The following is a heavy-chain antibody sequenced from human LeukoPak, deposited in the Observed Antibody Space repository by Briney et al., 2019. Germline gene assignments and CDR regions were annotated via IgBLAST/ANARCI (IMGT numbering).Heavy chain of an antibody. J-gene: IGHJ4*02. CDR1: GLTFRDAW. CDR2: IKGRTYSETA. CDR3: AWMATVLSVDV. D-gene: IGHD5-24*01. V-gene: IGHV3-15*01. Sequence: GESLRLSCVVSGLTFRDAWISWVRQAPGKGLEWIGRIKGRTYSETADFAAPVKGRFTLSRDDSKNTVYLQMNSLNTEDTAMYFCAWMATVLSVDVWGQGTLVTVSS.